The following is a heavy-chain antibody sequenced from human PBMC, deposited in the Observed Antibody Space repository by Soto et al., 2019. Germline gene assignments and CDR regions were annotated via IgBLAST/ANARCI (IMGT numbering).Heavy chain of an antibody. CDR2: ISGSGGST. Sequence: GGSLRLSCAASGFTFSSYAMSWVRQAPGKGLEWVSAISGSGGSTYYADSVKGRFTISRDNSKNTLYLQMNSLRAEDTAVYYCAKDTHVDTAMVYYFDYWGQGTLVTVSS. D-gene: IGHD5-18*01. J-gene: IGHJ4*02. CDR3: AKDTHVDTAMVYYFDY. V-gene: IGHV3-23*01. CDR1: GFTFSSYA.